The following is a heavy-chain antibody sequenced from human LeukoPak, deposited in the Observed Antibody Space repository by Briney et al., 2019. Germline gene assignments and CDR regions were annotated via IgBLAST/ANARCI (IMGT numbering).Heavy chain of an antibody. Sequence: GESLKISCKGSGYSFTSYWIGWVRQMPGKGLEWMGIIYPGDSDTRYNPSFQGQVTISADKSISTAYLQWSSLKASGTAMYYCAITERGRDDAFDIWGQGTLVTVSS. CDR1: GYSFTSYW. J-gene: IGHJ3*02. CDR3: AITERGRDDAFDI. V-gene: IGHV5-51*01. CDR2: IYPGDSDT.